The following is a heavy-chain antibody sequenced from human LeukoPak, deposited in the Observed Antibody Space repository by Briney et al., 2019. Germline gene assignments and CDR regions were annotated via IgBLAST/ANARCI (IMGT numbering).Heavy chain of an antibody. D-gene: IGHD2-15*01. CDR1: GFTFSSYA. CDR2: ISGSGGST. J-gene: IGHJ4*02. Sequence: GGSPRLSCAASGFTFSSYAMSWVRQAPGRGLEWVSAISGSGGSTYYADSVKGRFTISRDNSKNTLYLQMISPRVEDTALYYCARRYCSGGSCYSGANYWGQGTLVTVSS. CDR3: ARRYCSGGSCYSGANY. V-gene: IGHV3-23*01.